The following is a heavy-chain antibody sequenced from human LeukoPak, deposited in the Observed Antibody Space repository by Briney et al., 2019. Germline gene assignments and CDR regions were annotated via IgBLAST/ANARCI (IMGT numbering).Heavy chain of an antibody. CDR1: GLTFRNYA. CDR2: IWFDGTEK. CDR3: ARVNGPNSGYYYTLDL. J-gene: IGHJ5*02. Sequence: GTSLRLSCAASGLTFRNYAMHWVRQAPGGRLEWLAVIWFDGTEKYYAASVMGRFTISRDSSESTLYLQMNGLRTEDTAVYYCARVNGPNSGYYYTLDLWGQGTPVTLSS. D-gene: IGHD3-22*01. V-gene: IGHV3-33*01.